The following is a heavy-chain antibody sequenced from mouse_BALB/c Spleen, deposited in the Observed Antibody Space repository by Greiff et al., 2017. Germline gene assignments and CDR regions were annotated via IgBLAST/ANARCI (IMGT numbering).Heavy chain of an antibody. CDR3: ARYFGAMDY. J-gene: IGHJ4*01. CDR1: GYTFTSYT. Sequence: VQLQESGAELARPGASVKMSCKASGYTFTSYTMHWVKQRPGQGLEWIGYINPSSGYTNYNQKFKDKATLTADKSSSTAYMHLNSLTSEDSAVYYCARYFGAMDYWGQGTSVTVSS. CDR2: INPSSGYT. D-gene: IGHD1-3*01. V-gene: IGHV1-4*01.